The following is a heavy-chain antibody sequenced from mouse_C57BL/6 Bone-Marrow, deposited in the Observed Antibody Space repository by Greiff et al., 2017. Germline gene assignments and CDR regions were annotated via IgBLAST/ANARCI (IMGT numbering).Heavy chain of an antibody. CDR1: GYTFTSYW. CDR3: AREGYSGDFDY. D-gene: IGHD2-12*01. Sequence: QVQLQQLGAELVMPGASVKLSCKASGYTFTSYWMHWVKQRPGQGLEWIGEIDPSDSYTNYNQKFKGKSTLTVDKSSSTAYMQLSSLTSEDSAVYYCAREGYSGDFDYWGQGTTLTVSS. J-gene: IGHJ2*01. CDR2: IDPSDSYT. V-gene: IGHV1-69*01.